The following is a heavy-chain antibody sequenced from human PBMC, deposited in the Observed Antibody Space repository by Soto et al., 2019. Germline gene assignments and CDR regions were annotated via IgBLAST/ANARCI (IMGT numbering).Heavy chain of an antibody. CDR2: ISGSDDST. D-gene: IGHD4-4*01. V-gene: IGHV3-23*01. CDR1: GFTFSSYA. J-gene: IGHJ4*02. Sequence: PGGSLRLSCAASGFTFSSYAMSWVRQAPGKGLEWVSVISGSDDSTYYADSVKGRFTISRDNSKNTLHLQMSSLRPEDTAVYYCARTTVVSGTPEFDYWGQGTLVTVSS. CDR3: ARTTVVSGTPEFDY.